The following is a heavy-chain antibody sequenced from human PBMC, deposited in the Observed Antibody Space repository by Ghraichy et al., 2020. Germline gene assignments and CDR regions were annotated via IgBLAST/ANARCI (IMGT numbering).Heavy chain of an antibody. V-gene: IGHV4-61*01. Sequence: SETLSLTCTVSGGSVSSVSYSWIWIRQPPGKGLEWIGYVHYRGSTNYNPSLRSRLTVSVDTSKNQISLNLRSVTAADAAVYYCARATNPNFYSYYALDVWGQATTVTVSS. CDR1: GGSVSSVSYS. J-gene: IGHJ6*02. D-gene: IGHD2-8*01. CDR2: VHYRGST. CDR3: ARATNPNFYSYYALDV.